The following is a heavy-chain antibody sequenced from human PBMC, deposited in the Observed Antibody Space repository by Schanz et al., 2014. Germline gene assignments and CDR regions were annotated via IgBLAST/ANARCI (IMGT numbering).Heavy chain of an antibody. J-gene: IGHJ6*03. D-gene: IGHD6-19*01. CDR2: IRSKPNNYAT. Sequence: VQLVESGGGVVQPGGSLKLSCAASGFTFSASAMHWVRQAPGKGLEWVGHIRSKPNNYATEYAASMKGRFTISRDNAKNSLYLQMNSLIAEDTAVYFCARDHQWLARYYLDVWGKGTTVTVSS. V-gene: IGHV3-73*01. CDR3: ARDHQWLARYYLDV. CDR1: GFTFSASA.